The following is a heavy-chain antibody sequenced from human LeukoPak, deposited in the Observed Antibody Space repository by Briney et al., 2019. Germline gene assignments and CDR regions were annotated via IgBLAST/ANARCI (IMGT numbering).Heavy chain of an antibody. CDR2: VCDYNGNT. V-gene: IGHV1-18*01. D-gene: IGHD6-6*01. J-gene: IGHJ6*03. CDR3: ARDGGIAARPYYYYYMDV. Sequence: ASVTVSCKASGYTFTSYGNSLVRLAPGRGREWMGWVCDYNGNTNYAQKLQGRVTMTTDTSTSTPYMELRSLRTDDTAAYYCARDGGIAARPYYYYYMDVWGKGTTVTVSS. CDR1: GYTFTSYG.